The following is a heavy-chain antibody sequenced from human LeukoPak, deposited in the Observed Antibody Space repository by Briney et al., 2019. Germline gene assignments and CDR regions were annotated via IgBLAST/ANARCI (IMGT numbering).Heavy chain of an antibody. J-gene: IGHJ4*02. CDR2: IYYSGST. D-gene: IGHD6-13*01. V-gene: IGHV4-59*01. CDR3: ARGPGYSSSWFTFFDY. CDR1: GGSISSDY. Sequence: SETLSLTCTVSGGSISSDYWSWIRQPPGKGLEWIGYIYYSGSTKYNPSLKSRVTISVDTSKNQFSLKLSSVTAADTAVYYCARGPGYSSSWFTFFDYWGQGTLVTVSS.